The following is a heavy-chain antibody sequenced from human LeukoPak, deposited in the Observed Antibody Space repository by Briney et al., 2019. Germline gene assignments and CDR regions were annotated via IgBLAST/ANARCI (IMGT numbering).Heavy chain of an antibody. CDR1: GFIFSDYS. D-gene: IGHD1-7*01. Sequence: GGSLKLSCAASGFIFSDYSMNWVRQAPGKGLEWVSTISSSSSYIYYAESLKGRFIISRDNAKNSLYLQMSSLGAEDTALYYCARAGITETTRGLIYAFDIWGQGTMVTVSS. J-gene: IGHJ3*02. V-gene: IGHV3-21*01. CDR2: ISSSSSYI. CDR3: ARAGITETTRGLIYAFDI.